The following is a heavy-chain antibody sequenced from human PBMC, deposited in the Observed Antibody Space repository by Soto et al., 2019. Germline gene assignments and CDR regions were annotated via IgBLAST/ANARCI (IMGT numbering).Heavy chain of an antibody. V-gene: IGHV3-48*03. CDR1: GFTVSTYQ. CDR2: ISNGGSTI. Sequence: HPGGSLRLSCADSGFTVSTYQMRWLRQAPGKGLEWLSYISNGGSTIYYADSVQGRFTFSRDSAKNSLYLPMNSLTAEDTAVYHCARGFRYFYYFDYWGQGTLVTVSS. D-gene: IGHD1-20*01. J-gene: IGHJ4*02. CDR3: ARGFRYFYYFDY.